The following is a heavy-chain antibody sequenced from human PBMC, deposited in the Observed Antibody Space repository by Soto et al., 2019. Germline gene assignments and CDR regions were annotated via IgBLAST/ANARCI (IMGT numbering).Heavy chain of an antibody. V-gene: IGHV4-59*01. Sequence: PSETLSLTCSVSGGSISGYYWSWVRQPPGKGLEWIGYIHYSGGTNYNPSLKSRVTISVDTSKNQFSLKLSSVTAADTAVYYCARASWGTRVRGVLNPDYWGQGTLVTVSS. D-gene: IGHD3-10*01. CDR2: IHYSGGT. CDR1: GGSISGYY. CDR3: ARASWGTRVRGVLNPDY. J-gene: IGHJ4*02.